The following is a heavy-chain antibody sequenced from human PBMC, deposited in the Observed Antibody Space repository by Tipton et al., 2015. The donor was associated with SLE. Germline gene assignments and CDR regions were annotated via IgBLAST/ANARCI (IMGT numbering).Heavy chain of an antibody. CDR1: GGSISSSSYY. Sequence: TLSLTCTVSGGSISSSSYYWGWIRQPPGQGLEWIGSIHYSGSTYYNPSLKSRVTISVDTSKNQFSLKLSSVTAADTAVYYCATKTGGWYFDLWGRGTLVTVSS. V-gene: IGHV4-39*01. CDR2: IHYSGST. D-gene: IGHD7-27*01. CDR3: ATKTGGWYFDL. J-gene: IGHJ2*01.